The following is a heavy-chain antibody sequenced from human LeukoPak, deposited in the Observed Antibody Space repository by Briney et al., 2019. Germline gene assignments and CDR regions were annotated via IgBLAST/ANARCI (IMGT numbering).Heavy chain of an antibody. J-gene: IGHJ5*02. V-gene: IGHV4-39*01. Sequence: SETLSLTCTVSGGSISSSSYYWGWIRQPPGKGLEWIGSIYYSGSTYYNPSLKSRVTISVDTSKNQFSQKLSSVTAADTAVYYCARQGYSSSGYKVTRMHNWFDPWGQGTLVTVSS. CDR2: IYYSGST. CDR1: GGSISSSSYY. D-gene: IGHD6-13*01. CDR3: ARQGYSSSGYKVTRMHNWFDP.